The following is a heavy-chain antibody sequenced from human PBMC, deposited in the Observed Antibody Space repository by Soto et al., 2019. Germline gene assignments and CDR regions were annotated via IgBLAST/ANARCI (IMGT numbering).Heavy chain of an antibody. J-gene: IGHJ4*02. V-gene: IGHV1-18*01. Sequence: ASVKVSCKASGYTFTSFGVSWVRQAPGQGLEWMGWISTYNGNTNYAQKLQGRVTMTTDTSTSTAYMELRSLRSDDTAVYYCGREYCSGGSCYSPDYWGQGTLVTVSS. CDR3: GREYCSGGSCYSPDY. CDR2: ISTYNGNT. D-gene: IGHD2-15*01. CDR1: GYTFTSFG.